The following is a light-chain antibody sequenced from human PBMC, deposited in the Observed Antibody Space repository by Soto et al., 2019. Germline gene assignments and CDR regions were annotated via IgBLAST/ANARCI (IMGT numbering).Light chain of an antibody. V-gene: IGKV3-20*01. CDR1: QSVSSNS. CDR2: GAS. Sequence: EIVLTQSPGTLSLSPGERATLSCRASQSVSSNSLAWYQQKPGQAPSLFIYGASSRATGIPDRFSGSGSGTDFTLTISRLESEDFAVYYCQQYGSSPYTFGQGTKLEIK. J-gene: IGKJ2*01. CDR3: QQYGSSPYT.